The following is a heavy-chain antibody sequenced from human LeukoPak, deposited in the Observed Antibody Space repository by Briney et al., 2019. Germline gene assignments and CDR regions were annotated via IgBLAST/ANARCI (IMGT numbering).Heavy chain of an antibody. V-gene: IGHV3-30*02. CDR2: IRYDGSNK. CDR3: ARGGKIDGYKLWY. J-gene: IGHJ4*02. D-gene: IGHD5-24*01. Sequence: GGSLRLSCAASGFTFSSYGMHWVRQAPGKGLEWVAFIRYDGSNKYYADSVKGRFTISRDNSKNTLYLQMNSLRSDDTAVYYCARGGKIDGYKLWYWGQGTLVTVSS. CDR1: GFTFSSYG.